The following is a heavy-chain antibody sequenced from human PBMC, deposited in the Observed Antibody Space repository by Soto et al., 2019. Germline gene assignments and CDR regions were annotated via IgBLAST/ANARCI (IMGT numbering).Heavy chain of an antibody. V-gene: IGHV1-46*01. CDR1: EYSFTSYY. CDR3: AATRGYSPPFDS. Sequence: QVQLVQSGAEVKKPGASAKVSCTASEYSFTSYYMHWVRRAPGQGLEWMGMIDPSGDNTGYPQKFRGRVTMTSDRSTSTVYMELSSLRSEDTAMYYCAATRGYSPPFDSWGQGTRVTVS. CDR2: IDPSGDNT. J-gene: IGHJ4*02. D-gene: IGHD3-22*01.